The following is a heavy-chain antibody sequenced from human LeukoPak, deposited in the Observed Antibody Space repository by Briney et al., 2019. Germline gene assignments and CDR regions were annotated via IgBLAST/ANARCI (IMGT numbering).Heavy chain of an antibody. CDR1: GFTFYSYA. CDR3: AKDSGGQVRRVIPSYFQH. J-gene: IGHJ1*01. D-gene: IGHD3-10*01. CDR2: ISGSGGST. V-gene: IGHV3-23*01. Sequence: GGSLRLSCAASGFTFYSYAMTWVRQAPGKGLECVSDISGSGGSTYYADSVKGRFTISRDNSKNTLYLQMNSLRAEDTAIYYCAKDSGGQVRRVIPSYFQHWGQGTLVTVSS.